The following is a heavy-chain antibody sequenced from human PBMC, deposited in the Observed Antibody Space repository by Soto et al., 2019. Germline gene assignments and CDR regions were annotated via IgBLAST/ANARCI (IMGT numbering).Heavy chain of an antibody. CDR1: GGSISSGGYS. Sequence: SETLSLTCAVSGGSISSGGYSWSWIRQPPGKGLEWIGYIYHSGSTYYNPSLKSRVTISVDRSKNQFSLKLSSVTAADTAVYYCARDAGYSSGWPRDHYYYYGMDVWGQGTTVTVSS. J-gene: IGHJ6*02. D-gene: IGHD6-19*01. CDR2: IYHSGST. V-gene: IGHV4-30-2*01. CDR3: ARDAGYSSGWPRDHYYYYGMDV.